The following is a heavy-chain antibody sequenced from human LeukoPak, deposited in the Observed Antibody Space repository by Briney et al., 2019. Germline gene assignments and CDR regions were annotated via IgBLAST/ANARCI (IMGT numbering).Heavy chain of an antibody. V-gene: IGHV1-18*01. J-gene: IGHJ6*03. CDR3: ATPAKGAYFYYYMDV. CDR2: ISSYNGNT. CDR1: GYTFPNYG. Sequence: ASGKVSCKASGYTFPNYGFTWVRQAPGQGLEWMGWISSYNGNTQYAQNFQGRLTLTTDTSTNTAYMDLRSLRSNDTAVYYCATPAKGAYFYYYMDVWGAGTTVTVSS. D-gene: IGHD2-2*01.